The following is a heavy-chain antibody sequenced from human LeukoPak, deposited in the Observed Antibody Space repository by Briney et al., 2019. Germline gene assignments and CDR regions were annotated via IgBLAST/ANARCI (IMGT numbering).Heavy chain of an antibody. CDR2: INHSGST. CDR1: GGSFSGYY. D-gene: IGHD1-26*01. J-gene: IGHJ4*02. Sequence: SETLPLTCAVYGGSFSGYYWSWIRQPPGKGLEWIGEINHSGSTNYNPSLKSRVTISVDTSKNQFSLKLSSVTAADTAVYYCARHPVGATLEIDYWGQGTLVTVSS. CDR3: ARHPVGATLEIDY. V-gene: IGHV4-34*01.